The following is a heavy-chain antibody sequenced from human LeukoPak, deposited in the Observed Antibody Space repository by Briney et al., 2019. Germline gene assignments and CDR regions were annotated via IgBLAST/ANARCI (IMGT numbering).Heavy chain of an antibody. Sequence: SETLSLTCAVYGGSFSGYYWSWIRQPPGKGLEWIGEINHSGSTNYNPSLKSRVTISVDTSKNQFSLKLSSVTAADTAVYYCARGDYYDSSGYISYWGQGTLVTVSS. D-gene: IGHD3-22*01. CDR3: ARGDYYDSSGYISY. J-gene: IGHJ4*02. CDR2: INHSGST. V-gene: IGHV4-34*01. CDR1: GGSFSGYY.